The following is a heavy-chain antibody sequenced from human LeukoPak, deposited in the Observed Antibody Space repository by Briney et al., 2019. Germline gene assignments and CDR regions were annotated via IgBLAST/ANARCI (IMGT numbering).Heavy chain of an antibody. Sequence: VASVKVSCKASGYTFSTYGITWVRQAPGQGLEWMGWISAYNGNTNYAQKFKGRVIMTTDTSTNTVYMELRSLRSDDTAVYYCTRDQGGYSSSSPDFDYWGQGTLVTVSS. CDR3: TRDQGGYSSSSPDFDY. V-gene: IGHV1-18*01. CDR1: GYTFSTYG. J-gene: IGHJ4*02. CDR2: ISAYNGNT. D-gene: IGHD6-6*01.